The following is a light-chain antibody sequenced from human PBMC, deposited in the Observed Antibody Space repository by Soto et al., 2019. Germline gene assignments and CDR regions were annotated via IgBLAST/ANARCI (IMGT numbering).Light chain of an antibody. J-gene: IGLJ3*02. V-gene: IGLV2-14*01. CDR3: SSYTSSSALTV. Sequence: QSALTQPASVSGSPGQSITISCTGTSSDVGGYNYVSWYQQHPGKAPKLMIYDVSNRPSGVSTRFSGSKSGNTASLTISGLQAEDEADCYCSSYTSSSALTVFGGGTKVTVL. CDR2: DVS. CDR1: SSDVGGYNY.